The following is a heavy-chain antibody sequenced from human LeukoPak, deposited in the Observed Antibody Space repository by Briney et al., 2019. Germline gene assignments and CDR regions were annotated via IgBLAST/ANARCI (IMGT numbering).Heavy chain of an antibody. Sequence: SETLSLTCTVSGGSISSGSYYWSWIRQPAGKGLEWIGRIYSSGSTNYNPSLKSRVTISVDTSKNQLSLKLSSVTAADTAVYYCARDGYSSGWYLIWGQGTMVTVSS. CDR2: IYSSGST. D-gene: IGHD6-19*01. CDR3: ARDGYSSGWYLI. CDR1: GGSISSGSYY. J-gene: IGHJ3*02. V-gene: IGHV4-61*02.